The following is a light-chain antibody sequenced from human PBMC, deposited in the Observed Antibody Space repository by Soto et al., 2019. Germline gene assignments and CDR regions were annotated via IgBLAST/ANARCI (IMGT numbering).Light chain of an antibody. CDR2: GAS. CDR1: QSVSSSY. Sequence: EIVLTQSPGTLSLSPGERATLHCRASQSVSSSYLAWYQQKPGQAPRLLIFGASNRATGIPDRFSGSGSGTDFTLTISRLEPEDFAVYYCQQYGSSPRTFGQGTKVDIK. V-gene: IGKV3-20*01. CDR3: QQYGSSPRT. J-gene: IGKJ1*01.